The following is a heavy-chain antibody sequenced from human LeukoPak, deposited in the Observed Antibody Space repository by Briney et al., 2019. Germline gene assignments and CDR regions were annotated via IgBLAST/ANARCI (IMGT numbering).Heavy chain of an antibody. D-gene: IGHD2-21*01. CDR1: GYTFTSYG. CDR3: ARSRGVVVIPIPGWFDP. V-gene: IGHV1-18*01. CDR2: ISAYNGNT. J-gene: IGHJ5*02. Sequence: ASVKVSCKASGYTFTSYGISWVRQAPGQGLEWMGSISAYNGNTNYAQKLQGRVTMTTDTSTSTAYMELRSLRSDDTAVYYCARSRGVVVIPIPGWFDPWGQGTLVTVSS.